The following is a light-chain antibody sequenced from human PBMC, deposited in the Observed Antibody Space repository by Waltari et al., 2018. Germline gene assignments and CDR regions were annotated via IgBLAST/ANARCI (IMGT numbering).Light chain of an antibody. CDR2: EVN. CDR3: CSYAGSSTFVV. Sequence: QSALTQPASVSGSPGQSITISCTGTSSDVGSYNYVAWYQQRPGKAPKLFIYEVNRRPSGASNRFSGSKSGNTASLTISGLQAEDEADYHCCSYAGSSTFVVFGGGTKVTVL. V-gene: IGLV2-23*02. CDR1: SSDVGSYNY. J-gene: IGLJ3*02.